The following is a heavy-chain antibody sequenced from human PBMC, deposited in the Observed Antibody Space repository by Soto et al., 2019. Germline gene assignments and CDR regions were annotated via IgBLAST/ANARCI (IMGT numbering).Heavy chain of an antibody. Sequence: PSETLSLTCAVYGGSFSGYYWSRIRQPPRKGREWSGEINHSGSTNYNPSLNSRVTISVDTSKNQFSLKLSSVTAADTAVYYCARGVTAMVTGGYYFDYWGQGTQVTV. V-gene: IGHV4-34*01. J-gene: IGHJ4*02. CDR3: ARGVTAMVTGGYYFDY. D-gene: IGHD5-18*01. CDR1: GGSFSGYY. CDR2: INHSGST.